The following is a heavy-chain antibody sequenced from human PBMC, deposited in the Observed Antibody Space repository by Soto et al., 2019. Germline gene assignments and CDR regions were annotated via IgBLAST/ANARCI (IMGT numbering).Heavy chain of an antibody. J-gene: IGHJ3*01. Sequence: SETLSLTCTVSGGSISSGGYYWSWIRQHPGKGLEWIGYIYYSGSTYYNPSLKSRVTISVDTSKNQFSLKLSSVTAADTAVYYCARAPPLVVITSGAFDLWGQGTMVTVSS. CDR2: IYYSGST. CDR1: GGSISSGGYY. D-gene: IGHD3-22*01. CDR3: ARAPPLVVITSGAFDL. V-gene: IGHV4-31*03.